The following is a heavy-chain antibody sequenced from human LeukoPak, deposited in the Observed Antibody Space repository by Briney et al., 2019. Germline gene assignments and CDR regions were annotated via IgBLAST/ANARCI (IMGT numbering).Heavy chain of an antibody. D-gene: IGHD6-13*01. Sequence: ASVKVSCKVSEFTVTEFSMHWVRQAPGKGLEWMGGFVPEEGETIYAQKFQDRVRITAEKSTSTAYMELSSLRSEDTAVYYCARVVGLTGYSSSWYSGYYYYMDVWGKGTTVTVSS. CDR1: EFTVTEFS. CDR2: FVPEEGET. CDR3: ARVVGLTGYSSSWYSGYYYYMDV. J-gene: IGHJ6*03. V-gene: IGHV1-24*01.